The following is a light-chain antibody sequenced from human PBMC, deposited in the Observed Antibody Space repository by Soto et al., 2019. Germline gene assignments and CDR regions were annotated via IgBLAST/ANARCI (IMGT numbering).Light chain of an antibody. Sequence: DIQMTQSPSSLSASVGDRVTITCRASQSIISYLNWYQQKPGKAPKLLIYAASSLQSGVPSRFSGSGAGRDFTLTISSLQPEDFATYYCQQSYSTPRTFGQGTKLEIK. V-gene: IGKV1-39*01. CDR2: AAS. CDR3: QQSYSTPRT. CDR1: QSIISY. J-gene: IGKJ2*01.